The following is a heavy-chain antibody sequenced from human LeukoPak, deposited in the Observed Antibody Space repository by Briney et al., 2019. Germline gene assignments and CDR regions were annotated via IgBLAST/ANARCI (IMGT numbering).Heavy chain of an antibody. Sequence: GASVTVSCKASGYTFTGYYMHWVRQATGQGLEWMGWINPNSGGTNYAQKFQGRVTMTRDTSISTAYMELSRLRSDDTAVYYCARGRLAAAGIHFWGQGTLVTASS. CDR1: GYTFTGYY. D-gene: IGHD6-13*01. CDR3: ARGRLAAAGIHF. V-gene: IGHV1-2*02. J-gene: IGHJ4*02. CDR2: INPNSGGT.